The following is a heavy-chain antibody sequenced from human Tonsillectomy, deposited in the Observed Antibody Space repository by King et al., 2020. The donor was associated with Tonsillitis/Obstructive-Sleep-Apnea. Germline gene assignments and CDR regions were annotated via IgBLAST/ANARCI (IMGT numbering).Heavy chain of an antibody. Sequence: VQLQESGPGLVKPSETLSLTCTVSGGSVSSGSYYWSWIRQPPGKGLEWIGYIYYSGSTNYNPSLKSRVTISVDTSKNQFSLKLSSVTAADTAVYYCARVGFDYGGLLDYWGQGTLVTVSS. CDR2: IYYSGST. J-gene: IGHJ4*02. CDR1: GGSVSSGSYY. V-gene: IGHV4-61*01. D-gene: IGHD4-23*01. CDR3: ARVGFDYGGLLDY.